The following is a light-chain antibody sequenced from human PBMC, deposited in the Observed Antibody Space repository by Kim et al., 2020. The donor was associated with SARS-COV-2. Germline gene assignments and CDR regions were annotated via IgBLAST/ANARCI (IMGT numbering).Light chain of an antibody. CDR3: AAWDDRLDGRV. V-gene: IGLV1-47*01. CDR1: TSNMKNY. J-gene: IGLJ3*02. Sequence: LTQPPSASGTPGQRVTISCYGSTSNMKNYIYWYQQVPGTAPKVLIYRNNERPSGVPDRFSGSKSGTSASLAISGLRSEDEADYYCAAWDDRLDGRVFGGGTQLTVL. CDR2: RNN.